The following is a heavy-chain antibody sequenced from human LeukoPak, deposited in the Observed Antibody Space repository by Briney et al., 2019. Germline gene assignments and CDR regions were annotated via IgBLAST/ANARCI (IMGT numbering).Heavy chain of an antibody. D-gene: IGHD3-22*01. V-gene: IGHV3-30-3*01. CDR2: ISYDGSNK. J-gene: IGHJ3*02. CDR3: ARGERITMIVVVRGAFDI. CDR1: GFTFSSYA. Sequence: GGSLRLSCAASGFTFSSYAMHWVRQAPGKGLEWVAVISYDGSNKYYADSVKGRFTISRDNSKNTLYLQMNSLRAEDTAVYYCARGERITMIVVVRGAFDIRGQGTMVTVSS.